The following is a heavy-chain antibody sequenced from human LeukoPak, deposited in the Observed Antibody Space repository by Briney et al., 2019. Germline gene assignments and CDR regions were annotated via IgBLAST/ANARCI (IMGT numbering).Heavy chain of an antibody. Sequence: ASVKVSCKASGYTFTTFGISWVRQAPGQGLEWMGWVSPYNGNTDYAQKFQGRVTMTTDTSTSTAYMELRSLRSDDTAVYYCARDLGKSLPAVMAWAYWGQGTLVTVSS. J-gene: IGHJ4*02. CDR3: ARDLGKSLPAVMAWAY. CDR1: GYTFTTFG. D-gene: IGHD2-8*01. CDR2: VSPYNGNT. V-gene: IGHV1-18*01.